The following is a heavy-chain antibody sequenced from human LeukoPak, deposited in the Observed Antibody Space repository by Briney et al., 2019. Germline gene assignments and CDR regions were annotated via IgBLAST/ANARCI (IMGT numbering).Heavy chain of an antibody. Sequence: GGSLRLSCAASGFTFDDYAMHWVRQAPGKGLEWVSGISWNSGSIGYADPVKGRFTISRDNAKNSLYLQMNSLRAEDTALYYCAKEQDGMDVWGQGTTVTVSS. V-gene: IGHV3-9*01. CDR3: AKEQDGMDV. CDR2: ISWNSGSI. CDR1: GFTFDDYA. J-gene: IGHJ6*02.